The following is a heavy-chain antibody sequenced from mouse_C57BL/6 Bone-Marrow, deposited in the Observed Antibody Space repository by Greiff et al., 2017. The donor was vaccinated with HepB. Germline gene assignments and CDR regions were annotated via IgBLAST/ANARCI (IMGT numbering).Heavy chain of an antibody. CDR3: TTWGGRWDDGYYFYAMDY. J-gene: IGHJ4*01. D-gene: IGHD2-3*01. Sequence: VQLQQSGAELVKPGASVKISCKASGYAFSSYWMNWVKQRPGKGLEWIGQIYPGDGDTNYNGKFKDKATLTADKSSSTAYMQRSSLTSEDSAVYYCTTWGGRWDDGYYFYAMDYWGQGTSVTVSS. CDR1: GYAFSSYW. CDR2: IYPGDGDT. V-gene: IGHV1-80*01.